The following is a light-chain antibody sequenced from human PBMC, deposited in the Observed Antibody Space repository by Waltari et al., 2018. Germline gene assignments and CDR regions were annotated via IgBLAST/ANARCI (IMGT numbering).Light chain of an antibody. V-gene: IGKV1-5*03. CDR1: QSISSW. Sequence: TCRASQSISSWLAWYQQKPGKAPKLLIYKSSSLESGVPSRFSGSGSGTEFTLTISSRQPDDFATYYCQQYNSYPWTFGQGTKVEIK. CDR3: QQYNSYPWT. J-gene: IGKJ1*01. CDR2: KSS.